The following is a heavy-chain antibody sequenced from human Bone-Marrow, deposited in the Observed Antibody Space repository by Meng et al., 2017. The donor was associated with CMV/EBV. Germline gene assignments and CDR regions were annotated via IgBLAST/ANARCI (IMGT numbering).Heavy chain of an antibody. Sequence: QVQLQGSGPGLVKPSDTLSPTFTVSGGSISSYCWSWIRQPAGKGLEWIGRIYTSGSTNYNPSLKSRVTMSVDTSKNQFSLKLSSVTAADTAVYYCARAMITFGGVIAPFDYWGQGTLVTVAS. V-gene: IGHV4-4*07. CDR3: ARAMITFGGVIAPFDY. CDR2: IYTSGST. D-gene: IGHD3-16*02. CDR1: GGSISSYC. J-gene: IGHJ4*02.